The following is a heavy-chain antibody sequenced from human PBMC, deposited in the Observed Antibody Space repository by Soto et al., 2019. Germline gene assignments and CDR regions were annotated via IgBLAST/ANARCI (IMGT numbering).Heavy chain of an antibody. V-gene: IGHV4-61*01. CDR2: INYSGST. CDR1: GGSVSSGSYY. J-gene: IGHJ4*02. Sequence: QLLESGPGLVKPSETLSLTCTVSGGSVSSGSYYWTWMRQPPGKGLEWIGYINYSGSTSYNPSLKGRVAISVDTSKKQFSLKVSSVTAADTAVYYCARDGDTSGYYYFDYWGQGTLVTVSS. D-gene: IGHD3-22*01. CDR3: ARDGDTSGYYYFDY.